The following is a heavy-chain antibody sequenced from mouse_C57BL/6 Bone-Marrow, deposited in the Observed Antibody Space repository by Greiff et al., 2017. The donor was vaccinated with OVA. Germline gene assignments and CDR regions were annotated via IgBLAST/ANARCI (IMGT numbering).Heavy chain of an antibody. CDR3: ARGRQWNYAMDY. V-gene: IGHV5-4*01. CDR2: ISDGGSYT. J-gene: IGHJ4*01. Sequence: EVQLVESGGGLVKPGGSLKLSCAASGFTFSSYDMSWVRQTPEKRLEWVATISDGGSYTYYPDNVKGRCTITRDNAKNNLYLQMSHLKSEDTAMYYCARGRQWNYAMDYWGQGTSVTVSS. CDR1: GFTFSSYD.